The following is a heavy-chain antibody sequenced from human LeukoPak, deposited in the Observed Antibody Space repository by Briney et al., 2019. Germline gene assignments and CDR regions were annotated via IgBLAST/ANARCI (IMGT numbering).Heavy chain of an antibody. J-gene: IGHJ3*02. Sequence: SETLSLTCSVSGGSISSYYWSWIRQPPGKGLEWIGYIYYSGSTKYNPSLKSRVTISEDTSKNQFSLKLSSVTAADTAVYYCARIRAYDYGDFDDAFDIWGQGTMVTVSS. CDR1: GGSISSYY. CDR3: ARIRAYDYGDFDDAFDI. CDR2: IYYSGST. D-gene: IGHD4-17*01. V-gene: IGHV4-59*01.